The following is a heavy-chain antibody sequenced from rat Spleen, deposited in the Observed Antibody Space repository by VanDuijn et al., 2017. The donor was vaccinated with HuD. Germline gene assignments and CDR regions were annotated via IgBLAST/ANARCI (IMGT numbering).Heavy chain of an antibody. CDR1: GFTFTDYA. J-gene: IGHJ3*01. CDR3: ARHGGLRNWFAY. D-gene: IGHD1-11*01. V-gene: IGHV5-17*01. Sequence: EVQLVESGGGLVQPGNSLKLSCVASGFTFTDYAMAWVRQSPKKGLEWVATTIYDGTTPYYRDSVKGRFTISRDDAKRTQYLQMDSLRSEDTATYYCARHGGLRNWFAYWGQGTLVTVSS. CDR2: TIYDGTTP.